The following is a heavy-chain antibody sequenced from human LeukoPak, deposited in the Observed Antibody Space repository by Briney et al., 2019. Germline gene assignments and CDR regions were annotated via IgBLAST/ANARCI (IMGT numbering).Heavy chain of an antibody. D-gene: IGHD1-14*01. J-gene: IGHJ5*02. CDR1: GFIVSSNF. CDR2: ISGSGDGT. V-gene: IGHV3-23*01. CDR3: ANKPAGFDP. Sequence: GGSLRLSCAASGFIVSSNFMTWVRQAPGKGLEWVSSISGSGDGTYYADSVKGRFTISRDNSKNILYLQMNSLRAEDTAVYYCANKPAGFDPWGQGTLVTVSS.